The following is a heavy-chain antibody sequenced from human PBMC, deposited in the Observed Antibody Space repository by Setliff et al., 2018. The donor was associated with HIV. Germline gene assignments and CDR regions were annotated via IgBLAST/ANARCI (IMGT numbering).Heavy chain of an antibody. Sequence: ASVKVSCKASGYTFTSYAMHWVRQAPGQRLEWMGWINAGNGNTKYSQKFQGRVTITRDTSASTAYMELSSLRFEDTAVYYCARTSSSRPDAFDIWGQGTMVTVSS. J-gene: IGHJ3*02. CDR3: ARTSSSRPDAFDI. CDR1: GYTFTSYA. D-gene: IGHD6-13*01. CDR2: INAGNGNT. V-gene: IGHV1-3*01.